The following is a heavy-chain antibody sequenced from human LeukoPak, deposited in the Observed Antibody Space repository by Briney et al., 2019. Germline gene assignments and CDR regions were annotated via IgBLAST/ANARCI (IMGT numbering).Heavy chain of an antibody. Sequence: ASETLSLTCTVSGGSISSYYWSWIRQPPGKGLEWIGYIYYSGTTNYHPSLKSRVTISVDTSKNQFSLKLSSVTAADTAVYYCARGVYIAAAQYAYWGQGTLVTVSS. D-gene: IGHD6-13*01. CDR2: IYYSGTT. CDR1: GGSISSYY. J-gene: IGHJ4*02. CDR3: ARGVYIAAAQYAY. V-gene: IGHV4-59*01.